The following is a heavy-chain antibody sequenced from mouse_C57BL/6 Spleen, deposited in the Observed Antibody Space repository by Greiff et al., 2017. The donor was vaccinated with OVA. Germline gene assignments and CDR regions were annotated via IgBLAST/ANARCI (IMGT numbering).Heavy chain of an antibody. CDR2: FYPGSGSI. D-gene: IGHD2-5*01. V-gene: IGHV1-62-2*01. J-gene: IGHJ4*01. CDR3: ARHEGAYYSNWDYAMDY. CDR1: GYTFTEYT. Sequence: VQLQQSGAELVKPGASVKLSCKASGYTFTEYTIHWVKQRSGQGLEWIGWFYPGSGSIKYNEKFKDKATLTADKSSSTVYMELSRLTSEDSAVYFCARHEGAYYSNWDYAMDYWGQGTSVTVSS.